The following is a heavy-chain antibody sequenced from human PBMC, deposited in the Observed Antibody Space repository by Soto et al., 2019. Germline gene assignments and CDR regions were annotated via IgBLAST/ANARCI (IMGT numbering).Heavy chain of an antibody. V-gene: IGHV5-51*01. CDR3: ARRGFVIRVGYGMDV. CDR1: GYSFTSYW. J-gene: IGHJ6*02. D-gene: IGHD2-21*01. Sequence: GESLKISCKGSGYSFTSYWIGWVRQMPGKGLEWMGIIYPGDSDTRYSPSFQGQVTISADKSISTAYLQWSSLKASDTAMYYCARRGFVIRVGYGMDVWGQGTTVTVSS. CDR2: IYPGDSDT.